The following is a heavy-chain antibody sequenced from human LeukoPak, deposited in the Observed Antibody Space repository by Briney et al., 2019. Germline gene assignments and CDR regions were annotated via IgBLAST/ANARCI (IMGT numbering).Heavy chain of an antibody. CDR3: ARVGSYSGWYYYYMDV. CDR2: MNPNSGNT. D-gene: IGHD1-26*01. Sequence: ASVKVSCKASGYTFTSYDINWVRQATGQGLEWMGWMNPNSGNTGYAQKFQGRVTITRNTSISTAYMELSSLRSEDTAVYYCARVGSYSGWYYYYMDVWGKGTTVTVSS. J-gene: IGHJ6*03. V-gene: IGHV1-8*03. CDR1: GYTFTSYD.